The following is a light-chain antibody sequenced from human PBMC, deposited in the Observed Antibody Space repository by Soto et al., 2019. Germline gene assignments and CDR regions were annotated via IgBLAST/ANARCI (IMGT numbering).Light chain of an antibody. Sequence: EIVLTQSPGTLSLSPGERATLSCRASQSVSSNLAWHQQKPGQAPRILMYDASTRATGISARFSGSGSGTDFTLTISRLEPEDFAVYYCQQYGSSPITFGQGTRLEIK. CDR2: DAS. V-gene: IGKV3-20*01. J-gene: IGKJ5*01. CDR1: QSVSSN. CDR3: QQYGSSPIT.